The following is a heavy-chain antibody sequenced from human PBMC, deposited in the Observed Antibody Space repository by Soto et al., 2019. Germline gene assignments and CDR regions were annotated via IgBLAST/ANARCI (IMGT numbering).Heavy chain of an antibody. CDR1: GGSISSGGYY. Sequence: SETLSLTCTVSGGSISSGGYYWSWIRQHPGKGLEWIGYIYYSGSTYYNPSLKSRVTISVDTSKNQFSLKLSSVTAADTAVYYCARLTVMTRYYFDYWGQGTLVTVSS. D-gene: IGHD4-17*01. CDR3: ARLTVMTRYYFDY. J-gene: IGHJ4*02. V-gene: IGHV4-31*03. CDR2: IYYSGST.